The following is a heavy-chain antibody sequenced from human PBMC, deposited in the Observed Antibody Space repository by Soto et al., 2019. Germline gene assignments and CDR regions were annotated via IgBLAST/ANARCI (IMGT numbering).Heavy chain of an antibody. Sequence: GSLRLSCAASGFTVSSTYMSWVRQAPGEGLEWISIIYSGGSTFYADSVKGRFTISRDNSKNTLYLQMNSLRAEDTAVYYCARGVPITPGTFDYRGQGTLVTVS. CDR3: ARGVPITPGTFDY. CDR2: IYSGGST. J-gene: IGHJ4*02. D-gene: IGHD5-12*01. V-gene: IGHV3-53*01. CDR1: GFTVSSTY.